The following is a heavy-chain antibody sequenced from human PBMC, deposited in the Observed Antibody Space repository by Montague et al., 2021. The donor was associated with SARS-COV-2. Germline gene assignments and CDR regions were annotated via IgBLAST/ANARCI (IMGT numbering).Heavy chain of an antibody. V-gene: IGHV4-4*02. CDR3: ATGINYYDFLALQS. J-gene: IGHJ4*02. Sequence: SETLSLTCTVSGGSIESGSWGSWVRQTPGKGLEWIGEILHTESTNFNPSLKTRVAMSVDKSRNQFSLKLTSLTAADTAVYYCATGINYYDFLALQSWGQGALV. CDR1: GGSIESGSW. CDR2: ILHTEST. D-gene: IGHD3/OR15-3a*01.